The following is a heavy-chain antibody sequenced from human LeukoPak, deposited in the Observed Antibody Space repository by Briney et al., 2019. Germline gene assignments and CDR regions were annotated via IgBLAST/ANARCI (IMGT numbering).Heavy chain of an antibody. J-gene: IGHJ5*02. CDR2: ISYDGSNK. CDR1: GFTFSSYA. CDR3: AIPIDYYDSSGYYYEDNWFDP. Sequence: GGSLRLSCVASGFTFSSYAMHCVRQAPGKGLEWVAVISYDGSNKYYADSVKGRFTISRDNSKNTLYLQMNSLRAEDTAVYYCAIPIDYYDSSGYYYEDNWFDPWGQGTLVTVSS. D-gene: IGHD3-22*01. V-gene: IGHV3-30*01.